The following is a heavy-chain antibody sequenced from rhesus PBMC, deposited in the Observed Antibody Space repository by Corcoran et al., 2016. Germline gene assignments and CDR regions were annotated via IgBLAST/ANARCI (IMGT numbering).Heavy chain of an antibody. Sequence: QVQLQESGPGVVKPSETLSLTCAVSGGSISDSYRWSWIRQPPGKELEWIGYIYGSSTSTNYNPSLKSRVIISKDTSKNQFSLKLSSVTAADAAVYYCARGSSDWSVDYWGQGVLVTVSS. V-gene: IGHV4S10*01. J-gene: IGHJ4*01. CDR1: GGSISDSYR. CDR3: ARGSSDWSVDY. CDR2: IYGSSTST. D-gene: IGHD6S26*01.